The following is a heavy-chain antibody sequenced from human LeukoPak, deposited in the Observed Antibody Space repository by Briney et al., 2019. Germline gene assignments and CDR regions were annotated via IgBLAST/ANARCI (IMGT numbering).Heavy chain of an antibody. J-gene: IGHJ4*02. D-gene: IGHD7-27*01. CDR3: ARSLNWGVDY. CDR1: GGSISSSSYY. Sequence: SETLSLTCTVSGGSISSSSYYWGWIRQPPGKGLEWIGYIYYSGSTNYNPSLKSRVTISVDTSKNQFSLKLSSVTAADTAVYYCARSLNWGVDYWGQGTLVTVSS. CDR2: IYYSGST. V-gene: IGHV4-61*05.